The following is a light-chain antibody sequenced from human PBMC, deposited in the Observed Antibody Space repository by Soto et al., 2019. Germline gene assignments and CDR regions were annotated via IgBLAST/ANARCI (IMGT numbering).Light chain of an antibody. V-gene: IGLV4-60*02. CDR2: LEGSGSY. Sequence: QAVVTQSSSASASLGSSVKLTCTLSSGHSSYIIAWHQQQPGKAPRYLMKLEGSGSYNKGSGVPDRFSGSSSGADRYLTISTIQFEDEADYYCETWDSNTRVFGGGTKLTVL. CDR3: ETWDSNTRV. CDR1: SGHSSYI. J-gene: IGLJ3*02.